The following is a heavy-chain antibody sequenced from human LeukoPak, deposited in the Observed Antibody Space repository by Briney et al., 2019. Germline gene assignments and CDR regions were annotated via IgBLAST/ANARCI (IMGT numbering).Heavy chain of an antibody. D-gene: IGHD3-10*01. CDR3: ASRGKYYFDY. CDR2: IGSSGAT. V-gene: IGHV3-23*01. Sequence: PGGSLRLSCAASGFSFSSYAMGWVRQAPGKGLEWVSTIGSSGATFYPDSVRGRFTISRDSSRNTLYLQMNSLRDEDTAVYYCASRGKYYFDYWGQGTLVTVSS. J-gene: IGHJ4*02. CDR1: GFSFSSYA.